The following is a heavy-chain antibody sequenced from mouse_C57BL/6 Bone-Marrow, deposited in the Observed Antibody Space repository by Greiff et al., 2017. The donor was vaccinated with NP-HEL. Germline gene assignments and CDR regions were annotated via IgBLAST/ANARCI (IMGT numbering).Heavy chain of an antibody. CDR1: GFTFSSYA. V-gene: IGHV5-4*01. D-gene: IGHD1-3*01. CDR2: ISDGGSYT. Sequence: EVQLVESGGGLVKPGGSLKLSCAASGFTFSSYAMSWVRQTPEKRLEWVATISDGGSYTYYPDNVKGRFTISRDNAKNNLYLQMSHLKSEDTAMYYCAREDWVKSSWYFDVWGTGTTVTVSS. CDR3: AREDWVKSSWYFDV. J-gene: IGHJ1*03.